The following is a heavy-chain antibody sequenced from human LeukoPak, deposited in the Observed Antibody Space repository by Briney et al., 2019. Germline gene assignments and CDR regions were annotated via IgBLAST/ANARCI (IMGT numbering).Heavy chain of an antibody. J-gene: IGHJ5*02. D-gene: IGHD5-18*01. V-gene: IGHV1-2*02. CDR3: ARGGPPKTWIQLWGWFDP. Sequence: ASVTVSCKASGNTFTGYYMHWVRQAPGQGLEWMRWINPDSGGTNYAEKFQGRVTMTRDTSISTAYMELSRLRSDDTAVYYCARGGPPKTWIQLWGWFDPWGQGTLVTVSS. CDR1: GNTFTGYY. CDR2: INPDSGGT.